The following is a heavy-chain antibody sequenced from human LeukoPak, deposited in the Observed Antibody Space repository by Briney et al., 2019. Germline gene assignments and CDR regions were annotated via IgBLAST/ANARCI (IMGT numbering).Heavy chain of an antibody. Sequence: ASVKVSCKASGYTFTSYGISWVRQAPGQGLEWMGWISAYNGNTNYAQKLQGRVTMTTDTSTSTAYMELRSLRSDDTAVYYCARDGYYYDSSGYYPPADFDYWGQGTLVTVSS. V-gene: IGHV1-18*01. CDR3: ARDGYYYDSSGYYPPADFDY. CDR2: ISAYNGNT. D-gene: IGHD3-22*01. J-gene: IGHJ4*02. CDR1: GYTFTSYG.